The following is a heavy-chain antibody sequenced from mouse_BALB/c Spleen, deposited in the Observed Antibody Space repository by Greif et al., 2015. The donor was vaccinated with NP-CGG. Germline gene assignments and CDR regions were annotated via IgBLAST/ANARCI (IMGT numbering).Heavy chain of an antibody. J-gene: IGHJ2*01. CDR1: GYTFTSYW. V-gene: IGHV1-7*01. D-gene: IGHD1-1*01. CDR2: INPSTGYT. CDR3: AGKGGSSFDY. Sequence: QVQLQQSGAELAKPGASVKMSCKASGYTFTSYWMHWVKQRPGQGLEWIGYINPSTGYTEYNQKFKDKATLTVDKSSSTAYMQLSSLTSEDSAVYYCAGKGGSSFDYWGQGTTLTVSS.